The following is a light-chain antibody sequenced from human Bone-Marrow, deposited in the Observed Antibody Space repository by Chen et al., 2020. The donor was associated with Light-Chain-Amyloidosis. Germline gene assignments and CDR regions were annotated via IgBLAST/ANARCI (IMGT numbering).Light chain of an antibody. Sequence: QSVLTQPPSASGTPGQRVTISCSGSSSNIGSNTVNWYQQLPGTAPKLLIYSNNQRPSGVADRFAGSKSGTSASLAISGLQSEDEADYYCAAWDDSLNGVFGGGTKLTVL. CDR1: SSNIGSNT. CDR3: AAWDDSLNGV. CDR2: SNN. V-gene: IGLV1-44*01. J-gene: IGLJ3*02.